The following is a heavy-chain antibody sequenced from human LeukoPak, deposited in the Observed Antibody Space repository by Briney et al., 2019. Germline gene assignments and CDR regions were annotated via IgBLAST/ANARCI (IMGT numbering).Heavy chain of an antibody. D-gene: IGHD3-22*01. CDR2: IYYSGST. CDR3: ARGPPDGGYYYDSSGSRGAFDI. CDR1: GGSISSSSYY. J-gene: IGHJ3*02. V-gene: IGHV4-39*07. Sequence: ASETLSLTCTVSGGSISSSSYYWGWIRQPPGKGLEWIGSIYYSGSTYYNPSLKSQVTISVDTSKNQFSLKLSSVTAADTAVYYCARGPPDGGYYYDSSGSRGAFDIWGQGTMATVSS.